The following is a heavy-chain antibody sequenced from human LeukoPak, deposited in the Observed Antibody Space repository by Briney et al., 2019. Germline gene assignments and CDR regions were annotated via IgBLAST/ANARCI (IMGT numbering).Heavy chain of an antibody. J-gene: IGHJ4*02. V-gene: IGHV1-69*04. Sequence: SVKVSCKASGGTFSSYAISWVRQAPGQGLEWMGRIIPILGIANYAQKFQGRVTITADKSTSTAYMELSSLRSEDTAVYYCTTDHGRHYDFWSGYLGYYFDYWGQGTLVTVSS. CDR3: TTDHGRHYDFWSGYLGYYFDY. CDR1: GGTFSSYA. D-gene: IGHD3-3*01. CDR2: IIPILGIA.